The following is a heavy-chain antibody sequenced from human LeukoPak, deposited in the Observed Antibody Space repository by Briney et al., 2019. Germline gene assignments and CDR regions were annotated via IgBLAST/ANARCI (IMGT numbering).Heavy chain of an antibody. D-gene: IGHD2-21*02. CDR2: ISSSSTYI. CDR1: GFTFSAYG. Sequence: GGSLRLSCAASGFTFSAYGMNWVRQAPGKGLEWVSCISSSSTYIDYADSVRGRFTISRDNAKNSVYLQMNSLRAEDTAVYYCAKPGGAYCGGDCYSYYFDYWGQGTLVTVSS. CDR3: AKPGGAYCGGDCYSYYFDY. V-gene: IGHV3-21*01. J-gene: IGHJ4*02.